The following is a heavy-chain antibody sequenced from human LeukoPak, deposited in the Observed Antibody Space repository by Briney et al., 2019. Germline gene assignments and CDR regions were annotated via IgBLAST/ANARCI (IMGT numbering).Heavy chain of an antibody. CDR2: IKQDGSEK. Sequence: GGSLRLSCAASGFTFSSYWMSWVRQAPGKGLEWVANIKQDGSEKYYVDSVKGRFTISRDNAKNSLYLQMNSLRAEDTAVYYCARDPDSSSLSGYFQHWGQGTLVTVSS. CDR1: GFTFSSYW. D-gene: IGHD6-13*01. J-gene: IGHJ1*01. CDR3: ARDPDSSSLSGYFQH. V-gene: IGHV3-7*01.